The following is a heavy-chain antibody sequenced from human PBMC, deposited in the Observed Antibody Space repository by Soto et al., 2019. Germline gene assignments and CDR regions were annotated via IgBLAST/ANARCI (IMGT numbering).Heavy chain of an antibody. CDR3: ARELPGGSRSPQFDY. CDR2: ISNTGTT. Sequence: PSETLSLTCTVSGGSISSYYWSWIRQTPGKGLEWIGYISNTGTTNYDSSLKSRLTISKDTSKNQFSLKLTSVTAADTAVYYCARELPGGSRSPQFDYWGQGALVTVSS. J-gene: IGHJ4*02. V-gene: IGHV4-59*01. D-gene: IGHD1-26*01. CDR1: GGSISSYY.